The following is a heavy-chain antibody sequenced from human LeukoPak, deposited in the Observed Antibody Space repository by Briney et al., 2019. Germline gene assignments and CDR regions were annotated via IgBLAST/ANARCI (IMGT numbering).Heavy chain of an antibody. Sequence: KPGGSLRLSCAASGFTFSSYSMNWVRQAPGKGLEWVSSISSSSSYIYYADSVKGQFTISRDNAKNSLYLQMNSLRAEDTAVYYCARGGYSSSWYFPFDYWGQGTLVTVSS. J-gene: IGHJ4*02. CDR1: GFTFSSYS. CDR2: ISSSSSYI. V-gene: IGHV3-21*01. D-gene: IGHD6-13*01. CDR3: ARGGYSSSWYFPFDY.